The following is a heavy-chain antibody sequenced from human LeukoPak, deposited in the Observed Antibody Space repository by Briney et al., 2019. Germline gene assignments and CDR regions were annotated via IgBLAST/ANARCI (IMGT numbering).Heavy chain of an antibody. V-gene: IGHV1-2*02. CDR3: ARVAKAAAGVDY. D-gene: IGHD6-13*01. J-gene: IGHJ4*02. CDR1: GYTFTGYY. Sequence: ASVKVSCKASGYTFTGYYMHWVRQAPGQGLEWMGWINPNSGGTNYAQKFQGRVTMTRDTSISTAYMELSRLRSDDTAVYYCARVAKAAAGVDYWGQGTLVTVSS. CDR2: INPNSGGT.